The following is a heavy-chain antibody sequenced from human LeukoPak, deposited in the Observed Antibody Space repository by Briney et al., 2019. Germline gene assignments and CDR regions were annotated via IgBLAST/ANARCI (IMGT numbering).Heavy chain of an antibody. D-gene: IGHD5-12*01. V-gene: IGHV3-9*01. CDR1: GFTFSSYW. CDR3: AKDSGYDFFDY. CDR2: ISWNSGNI. J-gene: IGHJ4*02. Sequence: GGSLRLSCAASGFTFSSYWMNWARQAPGKGLEWVATISWNSGNIDYADPVKGRFTISRDNAKNSLYLQMNSLRAEDTAFYYCAKDSGYDFFDYWGQGTLVTVSS.